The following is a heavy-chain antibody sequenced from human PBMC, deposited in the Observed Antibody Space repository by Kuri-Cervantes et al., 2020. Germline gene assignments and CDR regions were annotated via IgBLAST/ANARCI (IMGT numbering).Heavy chain of an antibody. CDR2: IIPIFGTA. V-gene: IGHV1-69*06. D-gene: IGHD1-26*01. Sequence: SVKVSCKASGYTFTSYYMHWVRQAPGQGLEWMGGIIPIFGTANYAQKFQGRVTITADKSTSTAYMELSSLRSEDTAVYYCARGWERDYYYYMDVWGKGTTVTVSS. J-gene: IGHJ6*03. CDR3: ARGWERDYYYYMDV. CDR1: GYTFTSYY.